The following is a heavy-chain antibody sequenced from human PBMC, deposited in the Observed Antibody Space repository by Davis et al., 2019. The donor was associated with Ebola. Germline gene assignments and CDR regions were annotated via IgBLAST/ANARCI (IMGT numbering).Heavy chain of an antibody. CDR1: RYSFTSYD. D-gene: IGHD3-16*01. CDR3: ARGTRSFDS. V-gene: IGHV1-8*01. J-gene: IGHJ5*01. Sequence: SVPVSCKASRYSFTSYDLNWVRQATRQGLEWMGWMNPNSGNTRYAQKFQGRVTMTRNTSISTAYMELSGLRSEDTAIYFCARGTRSFDSWGQGTLVTVTS. CDR2: MNPNSGNT.